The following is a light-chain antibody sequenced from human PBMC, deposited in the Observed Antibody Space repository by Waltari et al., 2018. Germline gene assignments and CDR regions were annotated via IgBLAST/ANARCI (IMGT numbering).Light chain of an antibody. J-gene: IGLJ2*01. CDR1: SSNIESHY. CDR2: RNS. CDR3: AAWDDRLTALV. Sequence: QSVLTQAPSASGTPGQRVEISCSGSSSNIESHYVYWYHQVPGTAPKFLIARNSQRPSGVPDRFSAFKSGISASLAINGLRSEDEGDYYCAAWDDRLTALVFGGGTKLTVL. V-gene: IGLV1-47*01.